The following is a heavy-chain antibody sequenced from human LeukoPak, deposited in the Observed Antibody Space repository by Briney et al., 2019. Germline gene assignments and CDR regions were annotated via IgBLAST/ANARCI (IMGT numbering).Heavy chain of an antibody. CDR1: GFTFSNHG. J-gene: IGHJ3*02. V-gene: IGHV3-21*01. D-gene: IGHD1-14*01. CDR2: ISTSSSYI. Sequence: GGTLRLSYAASGFTFSNHGMNWVRQAPGKGLEWVSCISTSSSYIYYADSVKGRFTISRDNAKNSLYLQMNSLRAEDTAVYYCARVRLQPRTLLDDAFDIWGQGTMVTVSS. CDR3: ARVRLQPRTLLDDAFDI.